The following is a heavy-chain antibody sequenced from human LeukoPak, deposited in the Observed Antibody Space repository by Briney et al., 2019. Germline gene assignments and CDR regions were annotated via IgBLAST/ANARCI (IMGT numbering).Heavy chain of an antibody. CDR3: AKDPRRYSRTGGYFDY. D-gene: IGHD6-13*01. Sequence: PGGSLRLSCAASGFTFSSYSMNWVRQAPGKGLEWVSSISSSSNYIYYADSMKGRFTISRDNSKNTLYLQMNSLRAEDTAVYYCAKDPRRYSRTGGYFDYWGQGTLVTVSS. V-gene: IGHV3-21*01. J-gene: IGHJ4*02. CDR2: ISSSSNYI. CDR1: GFTFSSYS.